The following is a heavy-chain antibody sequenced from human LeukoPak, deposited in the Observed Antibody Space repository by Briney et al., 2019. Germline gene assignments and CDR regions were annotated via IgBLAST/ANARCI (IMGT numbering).Heavy chain of an antibody. CDR3: TRDAGSFCDFDY. CDR2: INTDGRIT. D-gene: IGHD1-26*01. Sequence: GGSLRLSCVASGFSFRNYAIHWVRQAPGKGLEYVSVINTDGRITYYADSVKGRSTISRDNSKNTVYLQMGSLRGEDMAVYYCTRDAGSFCDFDYWGQGALVTVSS. J-gene: IGHJ4*02. CDR1: GFSFRNYA. V-gene: IGHV3-64*02.